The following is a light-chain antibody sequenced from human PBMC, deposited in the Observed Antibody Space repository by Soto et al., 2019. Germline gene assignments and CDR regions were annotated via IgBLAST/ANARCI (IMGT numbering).Light chain of an antibody. CDR1: QSISTW. J-gene: IGKJ1*01. CDR3: QQYINRWT. Sequence: DIQMTQSPSTLSASVGDRVTITCRASQSISTWLAWYQQKPGKAPKLLIYKASSLESGVPSRFSGSGSGTEFTLTISSLRPDDFATYYCQQYINRWTFGPGTKV. CDR2: KAS. V-gene: IGKV1-5*03.